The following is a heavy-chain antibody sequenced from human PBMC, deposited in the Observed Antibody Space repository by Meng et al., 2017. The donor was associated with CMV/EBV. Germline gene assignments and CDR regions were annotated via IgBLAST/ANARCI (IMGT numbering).Heavy chain of an antibody. CDR2: IYYSGST. Sequence: SSSSSSYYGGWIRQPPGKGLEWIGSIYYSGSTYYNPSLKSRVTISVDTSKNQFSLKLSSVTAADTAVYYCARVSIVVVVAATWWFDPWGQGTLVTVSS. D-gene: IGHD2-15*01. V-gene: IGHV4-39*07. CDR3: ARVSIVVVVAATWWFDP. CDR1: SSSSSSYY. J-gene: IGHJ5*02.